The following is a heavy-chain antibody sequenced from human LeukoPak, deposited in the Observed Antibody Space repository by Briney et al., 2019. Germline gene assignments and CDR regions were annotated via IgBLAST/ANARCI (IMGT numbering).Heavy chain of an antibody. Sequence: GGSLRLSCAASGFTFSSYGMHWVRQAPGKGLEWVAVIWYDGSNKYYADSVKGRFTISRDNSKNTLYPQMNSLRAEDTAVYYCARDGEITISLAGWFDPWGQGTLVTVSS. CDR3: ARDGEITISLAGWFDP. CDR1: GFTFSSYG. V-gene: IGHV3-33*01. J-gene: IGHJ5*02. CDR2: IWYDGSNK. D-gene: IGHD3-3*01.